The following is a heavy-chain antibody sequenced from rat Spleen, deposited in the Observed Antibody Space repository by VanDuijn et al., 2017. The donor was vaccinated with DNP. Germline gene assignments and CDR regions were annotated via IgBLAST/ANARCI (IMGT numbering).Heavy chain of an antibody. CDR1: GFTFSDYN. V-gene: IGHV5-7*01. Sequence: EVQLVESGGDLVQPGRSLILSCAASGFTFSDYNMAWVRQAPKKGLEWVATISYDGTRTYYRASVKGRFTISRDYAKPTLYLQMDSLRSEDTATYYCTRYYDSFDYWGQGVMVTVSS. CDR2: ISYDGTRT. D-gene: IGHD1-1*01. CDR3: TRYYDSFDY. J-gene: IGHJ2*01.